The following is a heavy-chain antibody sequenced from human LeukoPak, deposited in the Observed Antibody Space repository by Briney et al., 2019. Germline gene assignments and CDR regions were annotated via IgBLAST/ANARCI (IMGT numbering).Heavy chain of an antibody. CDR2: IYYSGST. J-gene: IGHJ1*01. CDR3: ASVRYYYDSSGCVPSEYFQH. Sequence: SETLSLTCTVSGGSIGSYYWSWIRQPPGKGLEWIGYIYYSGSTNYNPSLKSRVTISVDTSKNQFSLKLSSVTAADTAVYYCASVRYYYDSSGCVPSEYFQHWGQGTLVTVSS. D-gene: IGHD3-22*01. CDR1: GGSIGSYY. V-gene: IGHV4-59*01.